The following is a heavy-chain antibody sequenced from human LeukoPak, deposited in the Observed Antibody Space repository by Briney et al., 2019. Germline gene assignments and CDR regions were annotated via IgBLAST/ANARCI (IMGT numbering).Heavy chain of an antibody. D-gene: IGHD2-2*01. V-gene: IGHV3-23*01. CDR3: ARANVVVPAASYYYYYGMDV. J-gene: IGHJ6*02. Sequence: GGSLRLSCAASGFTFSSYAMSWVRQAPGKGLEWVSAISGSGGSTYYADSVKGRFTISRDNSKNTLYLQMNSLRAEDTAVYYCARANVVVPAASYYYYYGMDVWGQGTTVTVSS. CDR1: GFTFSSYA. CDR2: ISGSGGST.